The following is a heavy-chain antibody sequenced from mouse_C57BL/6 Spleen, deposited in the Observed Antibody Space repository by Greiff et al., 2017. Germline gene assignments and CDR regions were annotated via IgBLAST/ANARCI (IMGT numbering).Heavy chain of an antibody. CDR2: IYPGSGST. J-gene: IGHJ4*01. CDR1: GYTFTSYW. Sequence: QVQLQQPGAELVKPGASVKMSCKASGYTFTSYWITWVKQRPGQGLEWIGDIYPGSGSTNYNEKFKSKATLTVDTSSSTAYMQLSSLTSEDSAVYYCARDYYDSSLYYAMDYWGQGTSVTVSS. D-gene: IGHD1-1*01. V-gene: IGHV1-55*01. CDR3: ARDYYDSSLYYAMDY.